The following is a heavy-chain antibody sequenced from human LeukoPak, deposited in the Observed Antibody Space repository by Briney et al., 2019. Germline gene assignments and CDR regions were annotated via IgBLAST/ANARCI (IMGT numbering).Heavy chain of an antibody. D-gene: IGHD3-10*01. J-gene: IGHJ6*02. CDR1: GFTFSSYG. Sequence: GGSLRLSCAASGFTFSSYGMHWVRQAPGKGLEWVAVIWYDGSNKYYADSVKGRFTISRDNSKNTLYLQMNSLRAEDTAVYYRARDRIWFGEYYGMDVWGQGTTVTVSS. CDR2: IWYDGSNK. CDR3: ARDRIWFGEYYGMDV. V-gene: IGHV3-33*01.